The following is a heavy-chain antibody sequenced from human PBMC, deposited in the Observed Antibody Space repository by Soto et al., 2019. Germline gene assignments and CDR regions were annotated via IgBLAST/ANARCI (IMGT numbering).Heavy chain of an antibody. V-gene: IGHV2-5*02. CDR1: EFSLSSSGVG. D-gene: IGHD1-1*01. Sequence: QITLKESGPTLVKPTQTLTLTCTVSEFSLSSSGVGVGWIRQPPGKALEWLALIYWDDDKRYSPSLTSRLTXTXDXXNKQVVLTMTNMDPVDTGTYYCARSYHATGTTFDYWGQGTLVTVSS. CDR3: ARSYHATGTTFDY. CDR2: IYWDDDK. J-gene: IGHJ4*02.